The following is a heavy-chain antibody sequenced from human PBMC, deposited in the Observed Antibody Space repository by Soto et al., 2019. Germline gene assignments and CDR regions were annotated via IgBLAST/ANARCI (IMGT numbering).Heavy chain of an antibody. V-gene: IGHV3-30*03. CDR1: GFTFSSHG. Sequence: QVQLVESGGGVVQPEKSLRLSCAASGFTFSSHGMHWVRQAPGKGLEWVAVISFDGINKYYADSVKGRFTISRDNSKNTLYLQMNSLRVEDTAVYYCASRVPHGTYGAPYFQHWGQGTLVTVS. D-gene: IGHD1-26*01. CDR2: ISFDGINK. J-gene: IGHJ1*01. CDR3: ASRVPHGTYGAPYFQH.